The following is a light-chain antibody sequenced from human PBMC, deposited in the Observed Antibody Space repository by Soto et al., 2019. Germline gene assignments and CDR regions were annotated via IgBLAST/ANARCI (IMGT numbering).Light chain of an antibody. V-gene: IGKV3-20*01. CDR3: QQYGRSRT. CDR2: AET. CDR1: QGVTSNY. J-gene: IGKJ1*01. Sequence: EIVLAQAPGTLSLSPGERATLSCRASQGVTSNYLAWYQQRPGQAPSLLMYAETTRAAGIPDRFSGSACGTEFTLTISRLEPEDFAVYYCQQYGRSRTFGQGTKVDIK.